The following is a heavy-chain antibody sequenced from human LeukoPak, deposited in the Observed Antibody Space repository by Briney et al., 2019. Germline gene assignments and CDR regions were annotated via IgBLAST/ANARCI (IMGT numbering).Heavy chain of an antibody. CDR3: ARGGSSVEY. J-gene: IGHJ4*02. CDR2: ISSGGSTV. Sequence: GGSLRLSCAASGFTFSNYEMHWVRRAPGKGLEWVSYISSGGSTVYYADSVKGRFTVSRDNAKNSLYLQMSSLRAEDTAVYYCARGGSSVEYWGQGTLVSVSS. CDR1: GFTFSNYE. D-gene: IGHD3-10*01. V-gene: IGHV3-48*03.